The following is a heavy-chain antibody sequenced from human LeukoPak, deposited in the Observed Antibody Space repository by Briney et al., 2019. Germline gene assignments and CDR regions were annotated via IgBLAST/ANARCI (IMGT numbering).Heavy chain of an antibody. CDR3: ARRPSGGLRYFDWDY. V-gene: IGHV4-39*01. J-gene: IGHJ4*02. CDR2: IYYSGST. D-gene: IGHD3-9*01. CDR1: GGSISSSSYY. Sequence: SETLSLTCTVSGGSISSSSYYWGWIRQPPGKGLEWIGSIYYSGSTYYNPSLKSRVTISVDTSKNQFSLKLSSVIAADTAVYYCARRPSGGLRYFDWDYWGQGTLVTVSS.